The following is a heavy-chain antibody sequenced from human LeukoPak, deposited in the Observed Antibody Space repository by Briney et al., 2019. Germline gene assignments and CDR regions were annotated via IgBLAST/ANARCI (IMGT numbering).Heavy chain of an antibody. CDR2: IKQDGSEK. CDR3: ARDGGDYGDDPDH. Sequence: PGGSLRLSCGASGFTFSSYAMSWVRQAPGKGLEWVANIKQDGSEKYYVDSVKGRFTISRDNAKISLYLQMNSLSGEDTAVCYCARDGGDYGDDPDHWRQGTLVTVPS. D-gene: IGHD4-17*01. V-gene: IGHV3-7*01. J-gene: IGHJ4*02. CDR1: GFTFSSYA.